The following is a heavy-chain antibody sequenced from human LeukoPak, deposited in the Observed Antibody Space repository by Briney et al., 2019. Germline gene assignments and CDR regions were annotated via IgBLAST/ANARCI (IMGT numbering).Heavy chain of an antibody. CDR1: GYTFTGYY. J-gene: IGHJ5*02. D-gene: IGHD2-2*01. Sequence: GASVKVSCKASGYTFTGYYMHWVRQAPGQGLEWMGRINPNSGGTNYAQKFQGRVTMTRDTSISTAYMELSRLRSDDTAVYYCARAFSVVPAASRWFDPWGQGTLVTVSS. V-gene: IGHV1-2*06. CDR2: INPNSGGT. CDR3: ARAFSVVPAASRWFDP.